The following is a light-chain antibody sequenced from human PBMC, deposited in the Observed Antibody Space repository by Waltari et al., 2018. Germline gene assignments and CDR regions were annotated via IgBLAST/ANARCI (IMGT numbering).Light chain of an antibody. Sequence: QSALTQPASVSGSPGQSITISCTGPTSDVGAYNYVSWYQQHPGKAPRLMIFDVSNRPSGVSNRFSGSKSGNTASLTISGLQAEDEADYYCNSYTSSSTLLFGGGTRLTVL. CDR3: NSYTSSSTLL. V-gene: IGLV2-14*03. CDR1: TSDVGAYNY. CDR2: DVS. J-gene: IGLJ2*01.